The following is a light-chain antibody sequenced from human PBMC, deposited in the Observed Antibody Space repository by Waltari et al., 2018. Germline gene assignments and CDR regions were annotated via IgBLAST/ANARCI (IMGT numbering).Light chain of an antibody. V-gene: IGLV2-11*01. CDR2: HVT. Sequence: QSALTQPRPVSGSPGQSVPISCTGTGSDVAAYMYVSWYQHRPGESPKVMIYHVTYRPSGVPDRFSGSKSGNAASLTISGLQAEDEADYFCCSYADGNTYVFGTGTKVTVL. CDR3: CSYADGNTYV. CDR1: GSDVAAYMY. J-gene: IGLJ1*01.